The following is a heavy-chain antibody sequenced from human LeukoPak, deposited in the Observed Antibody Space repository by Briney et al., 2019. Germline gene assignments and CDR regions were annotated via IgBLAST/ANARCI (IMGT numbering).Heavy chain of an antibody. CDR3: AKDRGRYYDSSGCYWGYYFDS. CDR2: ISVSGSGGST. V-gene: IGHV3-23*01. D-gene: IGHD3-22*01. J-gene: IGHJ4*02. Sequence: GGSLRLSCAASGFTFSTYAVNWVRQAPGKGLEWVSTISVSGSGGSTFYADSVKGRFTISRDNSKNTLYLQMSSLRAEDTAVYYCAKDRGRYYDSSGCYWGYYFDSWGQGILVTVST. CDR1: GFTFSTYA.